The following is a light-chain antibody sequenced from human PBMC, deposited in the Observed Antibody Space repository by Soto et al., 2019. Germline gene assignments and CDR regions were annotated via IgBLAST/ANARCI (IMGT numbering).Light chain of an antibody. CDR1: SSDVGGYNY. V-gene: IGLV2-11*01. J-gene: IGLJ1*01. CDR2: DVS. CDR3: CSYAGSYYV. Sequence: QSALTQPRSVSGSPGQSVTISCTGTSSDVGGYNYVSWYQQHPGKAPKLMIYDVSKRPSGVPDRFSGSKSGNTASLTISWLQAEDEAAYYCCSYAGSYYVFGTGTKLTVL.